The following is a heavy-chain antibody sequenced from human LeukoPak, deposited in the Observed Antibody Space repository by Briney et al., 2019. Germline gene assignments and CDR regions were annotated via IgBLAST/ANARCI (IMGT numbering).Heavy chain of an antibody. CDR2: ISSSSSSYI. D-gene: IGHD6-19*01. J-gene: IGHJ4*02. V-gene: IGHV3-21*01. CDR1: GFTFSSYR. CDR3: TRVSSGWPLDY. Sequence: GGSLRLSCAASGFTFSSYRINRVRQAPGKGLEGVASISSSSSSYIYYADSVEGRFTISRDNAKNSLYLQMNSLRAEDTAVYYCTRVSSGWPLDYWGQGTLVTVSS.